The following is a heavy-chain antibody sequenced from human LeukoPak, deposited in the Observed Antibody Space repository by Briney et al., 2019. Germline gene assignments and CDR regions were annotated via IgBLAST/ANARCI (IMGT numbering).Heavy chain of an antibody. J-gene: IGHJ4*02. Sequence: SETLSLTCTVSGGSISSYYWSWIRQPPGKGLEWIGYIYYSGSTNYNPSLKSRVTISVDTSKDQFSLKLSSVTAADTAVYYCARDYFSGQSYWGQGTLVTVSS. CDR3: ARDYFSGQSY. CDR1: GGSISSYY. CDR2: IYYSGST. D-gene: IGHD2/OR15-2a*01. V-gene: IGHV4-59*01.